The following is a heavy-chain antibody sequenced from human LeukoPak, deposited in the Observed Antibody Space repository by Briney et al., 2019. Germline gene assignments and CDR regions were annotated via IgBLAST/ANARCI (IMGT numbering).Heavy chain of an antibody. CDR3: AKDSGIAAAGFDY. Sequence: GGALRLSCAASGFTFDDYAMHWVRQAPGKGLEWGSGISWNSVSIGYADSVKGRFTISRDNAKNSRYLQMHRLRAEDTALYYCAKDSGIAAAGFDYWGQGTLVTVSS. J-gene: IGHJ4*02. D-gene: IGHD6-13*01. V-gene: IGHV3-9*01. CDR1: GFTFDDYA. CDR2: ISWNSVSI.